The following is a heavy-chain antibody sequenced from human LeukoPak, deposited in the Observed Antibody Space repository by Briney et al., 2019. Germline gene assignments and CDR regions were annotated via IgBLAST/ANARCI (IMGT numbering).Heavy chain of an antibody. CDR1: GGTLTSHA. CDR3: ARDRQYCSSITCYEAFDI. Sequence: SVTVSCTASGGTLTSHAINWVRQAPGQGLEWMGRIIPILGITNYAQKFQGRVTITADKSTSTAFMELSSLRSEDTAVYYCARDRQYCSSITCYEAFDIWGQGTMVTVSS. CDR2: IIPILGIT. J-gene: IGHJ3*02. D-gene: IGHD2-2*01. V-gene: IGHV1-69*04.